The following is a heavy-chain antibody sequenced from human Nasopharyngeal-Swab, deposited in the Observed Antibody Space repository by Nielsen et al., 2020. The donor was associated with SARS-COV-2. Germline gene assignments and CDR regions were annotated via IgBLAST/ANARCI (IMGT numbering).Heavy chain of an antibody. CDR2: IYYSGST. Sequence: WIRQPPGKGLEWIGSIYYSGSTYYNPSLSSRVTISVDTSKNHFSLKLSSVTAPDTAVYYCASRIAVASGHYRPFDCWGQGTLVTVSS. CDR3: ASRIAVASGHYRPFDC. D-gene: IGHD6-19*01. J-gene: IGHJ4*02. V-gene: IGHV4-39*02.